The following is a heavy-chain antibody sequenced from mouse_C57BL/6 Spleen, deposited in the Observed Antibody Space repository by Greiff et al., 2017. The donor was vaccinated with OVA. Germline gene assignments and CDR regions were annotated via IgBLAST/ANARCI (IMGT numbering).Heavy chain of an antibody. CDR2: INPNNGGT. D-gene: IGHD2-12*01. Sequence: VQLKQSGPELVKPGASVKISCKASGYTFTDYYMNWVKQSHGKSLEWIGDINPNNGGTSYNQKFKGKATLTVDKSSSTAYMELRSLTSEDSAVYYCARPYNYDGEDYAMDYWGQGTSVTVSS. CDR3: ARPYNYDGEDYAMDY. CDR1: GYTFTDYY. V-gene: IGHV1-26*01. J-gene: IGHJ4*01.